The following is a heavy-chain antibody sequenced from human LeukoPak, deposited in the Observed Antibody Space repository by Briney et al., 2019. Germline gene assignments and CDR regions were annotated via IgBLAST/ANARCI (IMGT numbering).Heavy chain of an antibody. CDR3: ARGTGYCSSTSCFSNYYYYGMDV. J-gene: IGHJ6*02. Sequence: SETLSLTCAVYGGSFSGYYWSWIRQPPGNGLEWIGEINHSGSTNYNPSLKSRVTISVDTSKNQFSLKLSSVTAADTAVYYCARGTGYCSSTSCFSNYYYYGMDVWGQGTTVTVSS. D-gene: IGHD2-2*01. CDR2: INHSGST. CDR1: GGSFSGYY. V-gene: IGHV4-34*01.